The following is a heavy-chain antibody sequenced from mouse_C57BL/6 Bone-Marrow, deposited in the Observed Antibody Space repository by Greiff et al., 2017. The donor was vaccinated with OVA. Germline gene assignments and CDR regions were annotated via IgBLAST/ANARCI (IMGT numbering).Heavy chain of an antibody. D-gene: IGHD4-1*01. V-gene: IGHV1-82*01. Sequence: VQLVESGPELVKPGASVKISCKASGYAFSSSWMNWVKQRPGKGLEWIGRIYPGDGDTNYNGKFKGKATLTADKSSSTAYMQLSSLTSEDSAVYFCAREGLGPFDYWGQGTTLTVSS. CDR2: IYPGDGDT. CDR1: GYAFSSSW. J-gene: IGHJ2*01. CDR3: AREGLGPFDY.